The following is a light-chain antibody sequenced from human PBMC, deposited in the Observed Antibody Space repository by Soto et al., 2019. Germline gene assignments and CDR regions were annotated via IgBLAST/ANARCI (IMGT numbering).Light chain of an antibody. V-gene: IGKV2-28*01. CDR1: QSLLYTNGNNY. CDR2: LAS. Sequence: DIVMTQSPLSLPVTPGEPASISCRSSQSLLYTNGNNYLDWYLQKPGQSPQLLIYLASSRASGVPDRFSGSGSGTDFTLKISRVEAEDVGVYYCMQALQTPITFGQGTRLEIK. J-gene: IGKJ5*01. CDR3: MQALQTPIT.